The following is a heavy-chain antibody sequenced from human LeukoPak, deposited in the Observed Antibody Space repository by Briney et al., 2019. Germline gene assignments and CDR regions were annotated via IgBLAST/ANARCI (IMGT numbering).Heavy chain of an antibody. J-gene: IGHJ4*02. CDR3: ARRNRIRQTTVVTPFDY. Sequence: GSLRLSCAASGFTFSSYAMHWVRQPPGKGLEWIGEINHSGSTNYNPSLKSRVTISVDTSKNQFSLKLSSVTAADTAVYYCARRNRIRQTTVVTPFDYWGQGTLVTVSS. CDR2: INHSGST. CDR1: GFTFSSYA. D-gene: IGHD4-23*01. V-gene: IGHV4-34*01.